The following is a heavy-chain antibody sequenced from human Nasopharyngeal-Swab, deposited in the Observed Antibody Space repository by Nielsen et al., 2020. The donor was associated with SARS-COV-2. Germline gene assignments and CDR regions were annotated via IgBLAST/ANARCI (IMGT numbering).Heavy chain of an antibody. D-gene: IGHD6-13*01. Sequence: GESLKISCAASGFTFSSYGMHWVRQAPGKGLEWVAVISYDGSNKYYADSVKGRFTISRDNSKNTLYLQMNSLRAEDTAVYYCARQSSGSWSFDYWGQGTLVTVSS. CDR3: ARQSSGSWSFDY. CDR1: GFTFSSYG. J-gene: IGHJ4*02. V-gene: IGHV3-30*03. CDR2: ISYDGSNK.